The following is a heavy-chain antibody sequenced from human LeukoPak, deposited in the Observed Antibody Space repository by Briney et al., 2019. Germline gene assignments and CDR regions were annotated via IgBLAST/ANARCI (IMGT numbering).Heavy chain of an antibody. CDR1: GYTFTNYY. V-gene: IGHV1-46*01. CDR2: INPSGSST. CDR3: ARDVVGAIDY. J-gene: IGHJ4*02. D-gene: IGHD1-26*01. Sequence: VASVKVSCXTSGYTFTNYYMHWVRRAPGQGLEWMGIINPSGSSTSYAQKFQGRVTLTRDTSTSTVYMELSSLRSEDTAVYYCARDVVGAIDYWGQGTLVTVSS.